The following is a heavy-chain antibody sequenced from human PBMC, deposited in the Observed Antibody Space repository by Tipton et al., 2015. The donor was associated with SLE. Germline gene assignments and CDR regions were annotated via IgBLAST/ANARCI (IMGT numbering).Heavy chain of an antibody. Sequence: TLSLTCTLSGDSISSYHWSWIRQPPGRGLEWIGYLHYGGSTDYNPSLKSRVTISVDRTKNQVSLKLSSVTAADTAVYYCATWRGYDFWTGYSPYYFDYWGQGTLVTVSS. CDR3: ATWRGYDFWTGYSPYYFDY. CDR1: GDSISSYH. J-gene: IGHJ4*02. V-gene: IGHV4-59*08. CDR2: LHYGGST. D-gene: IGHD3-3*01.